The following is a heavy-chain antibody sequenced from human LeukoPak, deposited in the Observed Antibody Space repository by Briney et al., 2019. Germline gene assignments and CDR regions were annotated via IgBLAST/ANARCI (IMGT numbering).Heavy chain of an antibody. D-gene: IGHD3-10*01. CDR1: GGSFSGYY. CDR2: INHSGST. Sequence: PSEALSLTCAVYGGSFSGYYWSWIRQPPGKGLEWIGEINHSGSTNYNPSLKSRVTISGDTSRNQFSLKLSSVTAADTAVYYCARLMVRGIIKRPYYYYMDVWGKGTTVTISS. CDR3: ARLMVRGIIKRPYYYYMDV. V-gene: IGHV4-34*01. J-gene: IGHJ6*03.